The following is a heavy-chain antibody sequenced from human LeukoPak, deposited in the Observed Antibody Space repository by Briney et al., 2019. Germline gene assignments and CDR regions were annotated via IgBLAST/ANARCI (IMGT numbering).Heavy chain of an antibody. CDR3: ARVNVDTAMEFDY. D-gene: IGHD5-18*01. CDR2: MYYSGGT. J-gene: IGHJ4*02. V-gene: IGHV4-39*07. Sequence: SETLSLTCSVSGGSINTNNYFWGWIRQPPGKGLEWIGSMYYSGGTYYNPSLKSRVTMSVDTSENQFSLKLSSVTAADTAVYYCARVNVDTAMEFDYWGQGTLVTVSS. CDR1: GGSINTNNYF.